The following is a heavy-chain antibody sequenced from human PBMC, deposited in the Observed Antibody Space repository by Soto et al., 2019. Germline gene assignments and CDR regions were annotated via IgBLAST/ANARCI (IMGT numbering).Heavy chain of an antibody. CDR3: AADQVGGSGVDY. J-gene: IGHJ4*02. Sequence: GASVKVSCKASGFTFTSSAVQWVRQARGQRLEWIGWIVVGSGNTNYAQKFQERVTITRDMSTSTAYMELSSLRSEDTAVYYCAADQVGGSGVDYWGQGTLVTVSS. D-gene: IGHD3-10*01. CDR1: GFTFTSSA. CDR2: IVVGSGNT. V-gene: IGHV1-58*01.